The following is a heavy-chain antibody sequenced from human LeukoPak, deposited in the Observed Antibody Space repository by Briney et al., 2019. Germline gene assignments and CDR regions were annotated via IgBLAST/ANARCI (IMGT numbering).Heavy chain of an antibody. CDR3: AIHIVVVPAAKKKNWFDP. J-gene: IGHJ5*02. D-gene: IGHD2-2*01. Sequence: SETLSLTCAVYGGSFSGYYWSWIRQPPGKGLEWIGEVNHSGSTNYNPSLKSRVTISVDTSKNQFSLKLSSVTAADTAVYYCAIHIVVVPAAKKKNWFDPWGQGTLVTVSS. CDR2: VNHSGST. V-gene: IGHV4-34*01. CDR1: GGSFSGYY.